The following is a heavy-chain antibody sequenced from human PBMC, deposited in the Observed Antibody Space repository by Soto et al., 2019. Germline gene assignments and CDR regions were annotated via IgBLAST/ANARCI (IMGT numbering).Heavy chain of an antibody. D-gene: IGHD7-27*01. Sequence: EVQLMESGGGLVQPGGSLRLSCAASGFTFNNHDMHWVRQAAGKGLEWVSGIGVLGDTYYPGSVNGRFTISRENANNSLYLPITDLRAGDTAVYYCARGLLGPEDYSYGMDVWGQGTTVTVSS. CDR2: IGVLGDT. CDR3: ARGLLGPEDYSYGMDV. CDR1: GFTFNNHD. J-gene: IGHJ6*02. V-gene: IGHV3-13*01.